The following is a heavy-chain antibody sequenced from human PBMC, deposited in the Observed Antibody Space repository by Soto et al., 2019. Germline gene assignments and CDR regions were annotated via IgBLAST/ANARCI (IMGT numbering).Heavy chain of an antibody. J-gene: IGHJ4*02. CDR3: ARAGFIAVAGTVGFDY. CDR1: GFTVSSNY. V-gene: IGHV3-53*01. CDR2: IYSGGST. D-gene: IGHD6-19*01. Sequence: EVQLVESGGGLIQPGGSLRLSCAASGFTVSSNYMSWVRQAPGKGLEWVSVIYSGGSTYYADSVKGRFTISRDNSKNTLYLQMNSLRAEDKAVYYCARAGFIAVAGTVGFDYWGQGTLVTVSS.